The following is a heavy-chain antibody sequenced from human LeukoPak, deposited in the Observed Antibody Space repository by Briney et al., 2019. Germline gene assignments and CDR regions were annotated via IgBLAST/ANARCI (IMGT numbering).Heavy chain of an antibody. CDR1: HYSISSPYF. Sequence: SETLSLTCAVSHYSISSPYFWGWIRQPPGKGLEWIGSIYHTGRTNYNPSINSRVTMSLDTSKNQFSLNLNSVTAAVTAVYHCARVYSGSTWYYFDYWGQGILVTVSS. J-gene: IGHJ4*02. CDR2: IYHTGRT. D-gene: IGHD5-12*01. CDR3: ARVYSGSTWYYFDY. V-gene: IGHV4-38-2*01.